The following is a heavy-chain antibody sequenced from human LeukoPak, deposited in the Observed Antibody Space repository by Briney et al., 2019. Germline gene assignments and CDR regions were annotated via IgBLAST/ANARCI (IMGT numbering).Heavy chain of an antibody. D-gene: IGHD2-2*01. Sequence: GGSLRLSCVASGFTFSSYGMSWVRQAPGKGLEWVSAISGSGGSTYYADSVKGRFTISRDNSKNTLYLQMNSLRAEDTAVYYCAKNGDPDIVVVPAAMNWFDPWGQGTLVTVSS. CDR1: GFTFSSYG. J-gene: IGHJ5*02. CDR3: AKNGDPDIVVVPAAMNWFDP. CDR2: ISGSGGST. V-gene: IGHV3-23*01.